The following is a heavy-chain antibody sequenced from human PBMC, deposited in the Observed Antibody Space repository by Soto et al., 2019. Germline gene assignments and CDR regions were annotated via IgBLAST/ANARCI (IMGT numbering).Heavy chain of an antibody. D-gene: IGHD6-13*01. CDR1: GVSISSHDW. Sequence: QVQLQESGPGLVKPSGTLYLTCAASGVSISSHDWWTWVRQPPGKGLEWIGESHQIGNTNYNSSLESRVNISVDKSKNKSALRLTFVTVADTAVYYCATSDSSRVYWGKGTLVSVS. V-gene: IGHV4-4*02. CDR3: ATSDSSRVY. J-gene: IGHJ4*02. CDR2: SHQIGNT.